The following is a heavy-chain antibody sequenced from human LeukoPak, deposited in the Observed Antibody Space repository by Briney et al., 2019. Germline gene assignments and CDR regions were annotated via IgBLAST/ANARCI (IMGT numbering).Heavy chain of an antibody. CDR1: GGSISSGGYS. V-gene: IGHV2-70*11. J-gene: IGHJ6*02. CDR2: IDWDDDK. D-gene: IGHD6-6*01. Sequence: QTLSLTCAVSGGSISSGGYSWSWIRQPPGKALEWLARIDWDDDKYYSTSLKTRLTISKDTSKNQVVLTMTNMDPVDTATYYCARYSSSSDYYAMDVWGQGTTVTVSS. CDR3: ARYSSSSDYYAMDV.